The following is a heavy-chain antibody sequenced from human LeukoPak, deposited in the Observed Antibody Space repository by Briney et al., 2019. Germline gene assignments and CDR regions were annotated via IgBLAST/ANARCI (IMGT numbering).Heavy chain of an antibody. CDR3: ARDPTAVAAPY. V-gene: IGHV4-4*07. D-gene: IGHD6-19*01. CDR2: IYTRGST. CDR1: GGSISSYY. J-gene: IGHJ4*02. Sequence: NPSETLSLTCTVSGGSISSYYWSWIRQPAGKGLEWIGRIYTRGSTNYNPSLKSRVTMSVDTSKNQFSLKLNSVTAADTAVYYCARDPTAVAAPYWGQGTLVTVSS.